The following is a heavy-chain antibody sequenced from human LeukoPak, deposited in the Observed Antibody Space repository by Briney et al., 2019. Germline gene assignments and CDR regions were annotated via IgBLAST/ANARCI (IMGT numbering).Heavy chain of an antibody. CDR3: ARDSGRPVTIFGVARWTWFDP. J-gene: IGHJ5*02. CDR2: IIPIFGTA. CDR1: GGTFSSYA. D-gene: IGHD3-3*01. Sequence: SSVKDSCKASGGTFSSYAISWVRQAPGQGLEWMGGIIPIFGTANYAQKFQGRVTITADESTSTAYMELSSLRSEDTAVYYCARDSGRPVTIFGVARWTWFDPWGQGTLVTVSS. V-gene: IGHV1-69*01.